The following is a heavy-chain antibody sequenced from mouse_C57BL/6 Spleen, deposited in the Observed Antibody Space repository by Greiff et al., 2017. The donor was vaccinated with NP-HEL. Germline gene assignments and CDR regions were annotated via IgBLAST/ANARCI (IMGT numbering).Heavy chain of an antibody. CDR3: GRRAMDY. J-gene: IGHJ4*01. CDR1: GYSFTGYY. CDR2: INPSTGGT. V-gene: IGHV1-42*01. Sequence: EVQLQQSGPELVKPGASVKISCKASGYSFTGYYMNWVKQSPEKSLEWIGEINPSTGGTTYNQKFKAKATLTVDKSSSTAYMQLKSLTSEDSAVYYCGRRAMDYWGQGTSVTVSS.